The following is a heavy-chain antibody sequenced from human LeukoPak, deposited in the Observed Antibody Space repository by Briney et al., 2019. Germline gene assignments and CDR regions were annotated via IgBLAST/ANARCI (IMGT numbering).Heavy chain of an antibody. CDR2: IKQDGSEK. CDR3: ARDIGGEGWFDP. D-gene: IGHD1-26*01. CDR1: GFTFSSYG. J-gene: IGHJ5*02. Sequence: GGSLRLSCAASGFTFSSYGMHWVRQAPGKGLEWVANIKQDGSEKYYVDSVKGRFTISRDNAKNSLYLQMNSLRAEDTAVYYCARDIGGEGWFDPWGQGTLVTVSS. V-gene: IGHV3-7*01.